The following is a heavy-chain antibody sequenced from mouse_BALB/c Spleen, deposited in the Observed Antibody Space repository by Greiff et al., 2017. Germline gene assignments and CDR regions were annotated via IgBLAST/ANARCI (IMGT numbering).Heavy chain of an antibody. J-gene: IGHJ3*01. D-gene: IGHD2-10*02. CDR1: GYTFTSYW. Sequence: VHVKQSGTVLARPGASVKMSCKASGYTFTSYWMHWVKQRPGQGLEWIGAIYPGNSDTSYNQKFKGEAKLTAVTSTSTAYMELSSLTNEDSAVYYCTRERYGTAWFAYWGQGTLVTVSA. V-gene: IGHV1-5*01. CDR3: TRERYGTAWFAY. CDR2: IYPGNSDT.